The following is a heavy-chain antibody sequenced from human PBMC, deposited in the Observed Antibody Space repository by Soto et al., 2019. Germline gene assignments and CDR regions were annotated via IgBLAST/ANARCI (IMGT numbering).Heavy chain of an antibody. CDR3: ARGQTIFGVVIQIDY. CDR2: INPSGGST. D-gene: IGHD3-3*01. J-gene: IGHJ4*02. Sequence: ASVKVSCKASGYTFTSDYMHWVRQAPGQGLEWMGIINPSGGSTSYAQKFQGRVTMTRDTSTSTVYMELSSLRSEDTAVYYCARGQTIFGVVIQIDYWGQGTLVTVSS. CDR1: GYTFTSDY. V-gene: IGHV1-46*01.